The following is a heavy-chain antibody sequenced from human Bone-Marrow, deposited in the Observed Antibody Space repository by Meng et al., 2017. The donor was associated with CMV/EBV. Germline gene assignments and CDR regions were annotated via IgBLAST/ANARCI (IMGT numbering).Heavy chain of an antibody. Sequence: ASVKVSCKASGYTFTGYYMHWVRQAPGQGLEWMGWINPNSGNTGYAQKFQGRVTMTRNTSISTAYMELSSLRSEDTAVYYCARGGATLLGSAFDIWGQGTMVTVSS. CDR1: GYTFTGYY. CDR2: INPNSGNT. CDR3: ARGGATLLGSAFDI. V-gene: IGHV1-8*02. J-gene: IGHJ3*02. D-gene: IGHD1-26*01.